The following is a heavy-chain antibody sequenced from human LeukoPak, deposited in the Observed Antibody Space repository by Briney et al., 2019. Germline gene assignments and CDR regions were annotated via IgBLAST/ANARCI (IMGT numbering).Heavy chain of an antibody. D-gene: IGHD5-12*01. V-gene: IGHV1-24*01. CDR2: FDPEDGET. CDR3: ASRSGRLYSGYAI. Sequence: GASVKVSRKVSGYTLTELSMHWVRQAPGKGLEWMGGFDPEDGETIYAQKFQGRVTMTEDTSTDTAYLELSSLRSEDTAVYYRASRSGRLYSGYAIWGQGTLVTVSS. CDR1: GYTLTELS. J-gene: IGHJ4*02.